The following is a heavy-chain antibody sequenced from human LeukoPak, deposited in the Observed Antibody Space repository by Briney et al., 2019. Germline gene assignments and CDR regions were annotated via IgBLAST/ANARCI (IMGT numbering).Heavy chain of an antibody. CDR1: GGSVSSYY. D-gene: IGHD3-22*01. Sequence: SETLSLTCTVSGGSVSSYYWSWIRQPPGKGLEWIGYIYYSGSTNYNPSLKSRVTISVDTSKNQFSLKLSSVTAADTAVYYCARHTSAAGPYYYDSSGYYRFDYWGQGTLVTVSS. J-gene: IGHJ4*02. CDR2: IYYSGST. V-gene: IGHV4-59*08. CDR3: ARHTSAAGPYYYDSSGYYRFDY.